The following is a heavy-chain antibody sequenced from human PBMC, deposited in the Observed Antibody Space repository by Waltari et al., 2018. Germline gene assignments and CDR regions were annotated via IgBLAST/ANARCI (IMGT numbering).Heavy chain of an antibody. CDR2: ISHDGSNK. CDR1: GFFFGHCN. D-gene: IGHD5-12*01. Sequence: QFQLVESGGGVVQPGRSLRLSCAASGFFFGHCNMHWVRQTPGQGLQWVAAISHDGSNKDYADSVKSRFTVSRDNSNNTLYLQINSLRADDTGIYFCVKYSGFDYFFDYWGQGTLVTVSS. V-gene: IGHV3-30*18. J-gene: IGHJ4*02. CDR3: VKYSGFDYFFDY.